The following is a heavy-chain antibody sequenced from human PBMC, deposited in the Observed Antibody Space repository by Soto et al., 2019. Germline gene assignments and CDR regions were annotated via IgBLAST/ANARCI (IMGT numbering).Heavy chain of an antibody. Sequence: GGSLRLSCAASGFTFSRYNMNWVRQAPGKGLEWVSYISTSSNTIYYADSVKGRFTISRDNAKNSLYLQMNSLRDEDTAVYYCARGPSNIVLMVYAIGWFDPWGQGTLVTVSS. D-gene: IGHD2-8*01. CDR2: ISTSSNTI. J-gene: IGHJ5*02. CDR1: GFTFSRYN. CDR3: ARGPSNIVLMVYAIGWFDP. V-gene: IGHV3-48*02.